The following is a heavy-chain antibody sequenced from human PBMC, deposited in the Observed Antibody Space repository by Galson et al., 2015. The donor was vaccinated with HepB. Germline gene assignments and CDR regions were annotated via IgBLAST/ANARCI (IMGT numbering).Heavy chain of an antibody. Sequence: SLRLSCAASGFSLSSYWMHWVRQTPGKGLVWVSRIYNDVSSATYADSMKGRFTISRDNAKNTLYLQVDSLRADDTAVYYCARGATGYGNFDCWGQGTLVTVSS. CDR2: IYNDVSSA. V-gene: IGHV3-74*01. J-gene: IGHJ4*02. D-gene: IGHD5-18*01. CDR1: GFSLSSYW. CDR3: ARGATGYGNFDC.